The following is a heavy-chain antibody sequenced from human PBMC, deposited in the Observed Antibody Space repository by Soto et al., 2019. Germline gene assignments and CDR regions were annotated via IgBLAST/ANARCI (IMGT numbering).Heavy chain of an antibody. Sequence: SETLSLTCAVYGGSFSGYYWTWIRQPPGKGLEWIGEINHSGSTNYNPSLKSRVTISVDTSKNQFSLKLSSVTAADTAVYYCARAAPRYCSGGSCYSGSDYWGQGTLVTVSS. CDR3: ARAAPRYCSGGSCYSGSDY. V-gene: IGHV4-34*01. CDR1: GGSFSGYY. D-gene: IGHD2-15*01. J-gene: IGHJ4*02. CDR2: INHSGST.